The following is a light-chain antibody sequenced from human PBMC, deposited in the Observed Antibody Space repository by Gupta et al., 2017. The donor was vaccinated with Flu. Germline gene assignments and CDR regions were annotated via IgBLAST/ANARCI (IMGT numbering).Light chain of an antibody. CDR2: EAS. CDR3: QQFNDFPYS. Sequence: WYQQKPGRAPKLLIYEASSLRSGVPSRFNGRGSGTEFTLTISSLQPDDFETYYCQQFNDFPYSFGQGTKLEIK. J-gene: IGKJ2*03. V-gene: IGKV1-5*03.